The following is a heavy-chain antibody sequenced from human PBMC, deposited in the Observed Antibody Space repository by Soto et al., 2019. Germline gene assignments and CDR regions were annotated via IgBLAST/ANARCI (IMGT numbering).Heavy chain of an antibody. D-gene: IGHD4-17*01. CDR1: GFSLSTTGVG. V-gene: IGHV2-5*02. Sequence: QITLKESGPTLVKPTQTLTLTCTFSGFSLSTTGVGVGWIRQPPGKALECLALIYWDDDKRYSPSLKSRLTITKETSKNQVVLRMTNMDPVDTATYYCAHSGPMTSVTTGGQRRKFWYFDLWGRGTLVTVSS. CDR2: IYWDDDK. J-gene: IGHJ2*01. CDR3: AHSGPMTSVTTGGQRRKFWYFDL.